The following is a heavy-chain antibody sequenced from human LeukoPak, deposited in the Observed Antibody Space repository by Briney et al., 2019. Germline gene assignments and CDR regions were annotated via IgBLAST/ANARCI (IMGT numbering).Heavy chain of an antibody. J-gene: IGHJ4*02. CDR3: VRSTGGARRGNFDY. CDR1: GYSFTSHW. V-gene: IGHV5-51*01. D-gene: IGHD2-8*02. CDR2: IYPDDSDT. Sequence: GESLKISCQGSGYSFTSHWIGWVRQMPGKGLEWMGIIYPDDSDTRYSPSFQGQVTISVDKSNSTAYVQWSSLKASDTAMYYCVRSTGGARRGNFDYWGQGTLVTVSS.